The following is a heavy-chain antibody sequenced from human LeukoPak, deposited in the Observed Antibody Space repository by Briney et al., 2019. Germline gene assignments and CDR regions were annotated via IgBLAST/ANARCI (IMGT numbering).Heavy chain of an antibody. V-gene: IGHV1-69*13. CDR1: GGTFSSYA. Sequence: SVKASCKASGGTFSSYAISWVRQAPGQGLEWMGGIIPIFGTANYAQKFQGRVTITADESTSTAYMELSSLRSEDTAVYYCARGGLPGIAAAGNNWFDPWGQGTLVTVSS. CDR3: ARGGLPGIAAAGNNWFDP. D-gene: IGHD6-13*01. CDR2: IIPIFGTA. J-gene: IGHJ5*02.